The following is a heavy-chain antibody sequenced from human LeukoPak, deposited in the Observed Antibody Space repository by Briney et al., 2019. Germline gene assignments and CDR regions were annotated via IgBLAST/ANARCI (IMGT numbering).Heavy chain of an antibody. V-gene: IGHV1-69*05. CDR2: IIPIFGTA. CDR3: ARGRDSSGYYYGGSFDY. Sequence: SVKVSCKASGGTFTSYAISWVRQAPGQGLEWMGRIIPIFGTANYAQKFQGRVTITTDESTSTAYMELSSLRSEDTAVYYCARGRDSSGYYYGGSFDYWGQGTLVTVSS. J-gene: IGHJ4*02. CDR1: GGTFTSYA. D-gene: IGHD3-22*01.